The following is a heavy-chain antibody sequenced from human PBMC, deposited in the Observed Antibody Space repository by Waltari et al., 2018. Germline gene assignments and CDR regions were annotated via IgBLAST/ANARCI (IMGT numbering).Heavy chain of an antibody. CDR2: ISSSGSSM. Sequence: QVLLVQSGGGLVKPGGSLRLSCADSEFSFVAYYMSWFRQAPGKGLEWVSDISSSGSSMNYADSVKGRFTISRDNAKNSLYLQMNSLRAEDTAVYYCATWGHIYGSGFDYWGQGSLVTVSS. V-gene: IGHV3-11*04. CDR3: ATWGHIYGSGFDY. D-gene: IGHD3-10*01. CDR1: EFSFVAYY. J-gene: IGHJ4*02.